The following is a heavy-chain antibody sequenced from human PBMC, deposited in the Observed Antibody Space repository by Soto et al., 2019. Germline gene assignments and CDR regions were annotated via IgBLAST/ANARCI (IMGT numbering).Heavy chain of an antibody. J-gene: IGHJ3*02. CDR2: MYPDDSDI. Sequence: GESLKISCKASGYSFSFYWIGWVRQMPGKGLEWMAIMYPDDSDIRYSPSFEAHVTISADKSTSTAFLQWSSLKASDTAMYYCATAYVYDFENSNYYRDAFDIRGQGTLVTGSS. CDR1: GYSFSFYW. V-gene: IGHV5-51*01. CDR3: ATAYVYDFENSNYYRDAFDI. D-gene: IGHD3-22*01.